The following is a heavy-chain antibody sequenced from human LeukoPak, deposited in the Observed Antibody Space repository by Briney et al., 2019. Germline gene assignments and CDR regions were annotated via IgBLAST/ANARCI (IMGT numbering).Heavy chain of an antibody. CDR3: ARGLSIPWSLCS. V-gene: IGHV1-8*01. CDR2: MNPNSGNT. D-gene: IGHD2-21*01. Sequence: ASVKVSCKASGGTFSSYDINWVRQATGQGLEWMGWMNPNSGNTGYAQKFQGRVTMTRNTSISTAYMELSSLRSEDTAVYYCARGLSIPWSLCSWGQGTLVTVSS. CDR1: GGTFSSYD. J-gene: IGHJ5*02.